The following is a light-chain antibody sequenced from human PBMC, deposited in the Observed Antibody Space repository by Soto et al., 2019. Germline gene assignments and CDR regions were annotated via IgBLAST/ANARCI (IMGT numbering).Light chain of an antibody. CDR2: GAF. CDR1: QGINDN. J-gene: IGKJ1*01. Sequence: DIQMTQSPSAMSASVGDRVTITCRASQGINDNLAWFQQKPGQVPKRLIYGAFSLQRGVPSRFSGSGSGTEFTLTISSLQPEDFATYYCQQYYSTPPRTFGQGTKVEIK. V-gene: IGKV1-17*03. CDR3: QQYYSTPPRT.